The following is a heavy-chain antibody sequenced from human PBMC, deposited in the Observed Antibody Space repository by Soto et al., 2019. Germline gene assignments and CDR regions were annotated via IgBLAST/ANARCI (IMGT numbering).Heavy chain of an antibody. Sequence: QVQLQESGPGLVKPSETLSLTCTVSGASIRSYYWSWIRQPPGKGLEWIGYIFYSGSISYNPSLNSRVTMSVDTSKDQFSLKLSSMTAADTAVYYCASLGTYDFWGATWGQGTLVTVSS. CDR3: ASLGTYDFWGAT. D-gene: IGHD3-3*01. J-gene: IGHJ5*02. CDR1: GASIRSYY. CDR2: IFYSGSI. V-gene: IGHV4-59*01.